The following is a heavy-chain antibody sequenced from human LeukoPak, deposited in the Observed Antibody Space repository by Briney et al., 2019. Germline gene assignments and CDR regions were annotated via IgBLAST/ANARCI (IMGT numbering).Heavy chain of an antibody. CDR1: GFTFDDYG. CDR3: AKDLWDYYGMDV. D-gene: IGHD2/OR15-2a*01. V-gene: IGHV3-30*18. Sequence: PGGSLRLSCAASGFTFDDYGMSWVRQAPGKGLEWVAVISYDGSNKYYADSVKGRFTISRDNSKNTLYLQMNSLRAEDTAVYYCAKDLWDYYGMDVWGQGTTVTVSS. CDR2: ISYDGSNK. J-gene: IGHJ6*02.